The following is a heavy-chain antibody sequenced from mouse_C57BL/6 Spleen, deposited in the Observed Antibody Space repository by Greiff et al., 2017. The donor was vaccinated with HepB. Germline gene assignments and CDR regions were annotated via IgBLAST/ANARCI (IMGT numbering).Heavy chain of an antibody. Sequence: QVQLQQPGAELVKPGASVKLSCKASGYTFTSYWMQWVKQRPGQGLEWIGEIDPSDSYTNYNQKFKGKATLTVDTSSSTAYMQLSSLTSEVSAVYYCARKDGYDFDYWGQGTTLTVSS. J-gene: IGHJ2*01. CDR3: ARKDGYDFDY. CDR1: GYTFTSYW. V-gene: IGHV1-50*01. CDR2: IDPSDSYT. D-gene: IGHD2-2*01.